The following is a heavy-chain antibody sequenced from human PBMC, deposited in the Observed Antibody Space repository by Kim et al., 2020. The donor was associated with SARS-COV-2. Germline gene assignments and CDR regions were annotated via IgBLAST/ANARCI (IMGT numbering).Heavy chain of an antibody. V-gene: IGHV3-15*01. CDR1: GFTFSNAW. D-gene: IGHD3-10*01. CDR2: IKSKTDGGTT. CDR3: TNDPLWFGEDDY. Sequence: GGSLRLSCAASGFTFSNAWMSWVRQAPGKGLEWVGRIKSKTDGGTTDYAAPVKGRFTIPRDDSKNTLYLQSNSVKTEDTAVYYCTNDPLWFGEDDYWGQGALVTVSS. J-gene: IGHJ4*02.